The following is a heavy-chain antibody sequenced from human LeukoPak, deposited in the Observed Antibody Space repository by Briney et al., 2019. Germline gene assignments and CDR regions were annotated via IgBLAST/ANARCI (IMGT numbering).Heavy chain of an antibody. CDR3: ARDRGRGVGRRYYGMDV. J-gene: IGHJ6*02. Sequence: GGSLRLSCTGSGFIFSSYGLFWVRQAPGQGLEWVAVTSYDGSDKVYSDSVKGRLTISRDDSKNTLYLQMDSLREEDTAVYYCARDRGRGVGRRYYGMDVWGQGTTVTVTS. CDR2: TSYDGSDK. V-gene: IGHV3-30*03. D-gene: IGHD3-16*01. CDR1: GFIFSSYG.